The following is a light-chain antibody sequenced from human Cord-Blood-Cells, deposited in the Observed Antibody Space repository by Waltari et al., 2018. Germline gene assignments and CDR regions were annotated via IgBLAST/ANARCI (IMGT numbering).Light chain of an antibody. CDR1: SSAVGSYNL. Sequence: QSALTQPASGSGSPGQSITILCPGTSSAVGSYNLVSSFQQHPGKAPEPMISEGSKRPSGVSNRFSGSKSGNTASLTISGLQAEDEADYYCCSYAGSSTWVFGGGTKLTVL. CDR3: CSYAGSSTWV. CDR2: EGS. J-gene: IGLJ3*02. V-gene: IGLV2-23*01.